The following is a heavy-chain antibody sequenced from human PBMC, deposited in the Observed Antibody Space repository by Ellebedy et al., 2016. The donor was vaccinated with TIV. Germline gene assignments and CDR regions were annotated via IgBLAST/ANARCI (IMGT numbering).Heavy chain of an antibody. V-gene: IGHV1-2*02. CDR2: INPNSGGT. J-gene: IGHJ4*02. Sequence: ASVKVSCKASGYTFTGYYMHWVRQAPGQGLEWMGWINPNSGGTNYAQKFQGRVTMTRDTSISTAYMELSRLRSDDTAVYYCARDSAGVITNYFGYWGQGTLVTVSS. CDR3: ARDSAGVITNYFGY. D-gene: IGHD3-22*01. CDR1: GYTFTGYY.